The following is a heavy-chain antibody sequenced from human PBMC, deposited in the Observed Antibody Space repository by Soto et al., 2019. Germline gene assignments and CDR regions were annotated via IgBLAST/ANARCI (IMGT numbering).Heavy chain of an antibody. J-gene: IGHJ6*02. CDR3: ASGFHYYGSGSYFRYYYGMDV. V-gene: IGHV1-69*06. CDR1: GGTFSSYA. D-gene: IGHD3-10*01. CDR2: IIPIFGTA. Sequence: SVKVSCKASGGTFSSYAISWVRQAPGQGLEWMGGIIPIFGTANYAQKFQGRVTITADKSTSTAYMELSSLRSEDTAVYYCASGFHYYGSGSYFRYYYGMDVWGQGTTVTVS.